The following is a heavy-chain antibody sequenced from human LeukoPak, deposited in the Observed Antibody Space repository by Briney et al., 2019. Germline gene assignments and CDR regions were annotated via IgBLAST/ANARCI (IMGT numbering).Heavy chain of an antibody. CDR1: GYTFTSYG. D-gene: IGHD2-8*01. CDR2: ISAYNGNT. V-gene: IGHV1-18*01. CDR3: ASYCTNGVCPNYYYYGMDV. Sequence: ASVKVSCKASGYTFTSYGISWVRQAPGRGLEWMGWISAYNGNTNYAQKLQGRVTMTTDTSTSTAYMELRSLRSDDTAVYYCASYCTNGVCPNYYYYGMDVWGQGTSVTVSS. J-gene: IGHJ6*02.